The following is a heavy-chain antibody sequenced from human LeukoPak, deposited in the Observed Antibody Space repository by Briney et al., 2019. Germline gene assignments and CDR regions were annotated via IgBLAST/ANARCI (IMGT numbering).Heavy chain of an antibody. V-gene: IGHV4-39*07. CDR3: ARGRGSYSWFDP. J-gene: IGHJ5*02. CDR1: GVSISSSNSY. CDR2: IYYSGNT. Sequence: SETLSLTCTVSGVSISSSNSYWGWVRQPPGKGLEWIGSIYYSGNTYYNASLKSQVSISIDTSKNQFSLKLSSVTAADTAVYYCARGRGSYSWFDPWGQGTLVTVSS. D-gene: IGHD1-26*01.